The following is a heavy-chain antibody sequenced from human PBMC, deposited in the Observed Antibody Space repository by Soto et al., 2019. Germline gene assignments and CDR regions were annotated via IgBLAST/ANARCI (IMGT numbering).Heavy chain of an antibody. Sequence: EVQLVQSGGGLVQPGGSLKLSCAASGFTFSVSAMHWVRQASGKGLEWVGRIRSKANNYATEYAASVTGRFTISRDDSKNTAYLQMNGLKTQDTAVYYCTHDYSNYWGQGTLVTVSS. CDR2: IRSKANNYAT. J-gene: IGHJ4*02. D-gene: IGHD4-4*01. V-gene: IGHV3-73*02. CDR1: GFTFSVSA. CDR3: THDYSNY.